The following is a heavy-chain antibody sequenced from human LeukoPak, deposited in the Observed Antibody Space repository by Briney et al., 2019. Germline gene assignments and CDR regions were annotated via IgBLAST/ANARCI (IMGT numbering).Heavy chain of an antibody. D-gene: IGHD5-18*01. CDR1: GYTFTGYY. CDR2: INPNSGAT. Sequence: APVKVSCKTSGYTFTGYYMHWVRQAPGQGLEWMGWINPNSGATNYAQGRVTMTRDTSISTAYMELSSLRTGDTAVYYCARAYGIQLWHHFDYWGQGTLVTVSS. V-gene: IGHV1-2*02. CDR3: ARAYGIQLWHHFDY. J-gene: IGHJ4*02.